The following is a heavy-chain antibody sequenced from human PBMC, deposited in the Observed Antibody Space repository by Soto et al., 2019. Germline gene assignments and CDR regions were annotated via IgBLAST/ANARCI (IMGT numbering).Heavy chain of an antibody. CDR2: ISAYNGNT. V-gene: IGHV1-18*01. CDR3: ATDFRYLDTMVRGVIRTRTWFDP. Sequence: GASVKVSCKASGYTFTSYGISWVRQAPGQGLEWMGWISAYNGNTDYAQKLQGRVTMTTDTSTSTAYMELRSLRSDDTAVYYCATDFRYLDTMVRGVIRTRTWFDPWGQGTLVTVSS. D-gene: IGHD3-10*01. J-gene: IGHJ5*02. CDR1: GYTFTSYG.